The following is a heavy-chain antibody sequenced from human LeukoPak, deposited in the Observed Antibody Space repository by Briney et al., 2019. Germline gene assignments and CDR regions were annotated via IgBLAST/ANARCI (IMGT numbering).Heavy chain of an antibody. V-gene: IGHV1-69*05. CDR3: ARDEMPDYGIDY. CDR1: GGTFSSYA. CDR2: IIPIFGTA. J-gene: IGHJ4*02. D-gene: IGHD4-17*01. Sequence: SVKVSCKASGGTFSSYAISWVRQAPGQGLEWMGGIIPIFGTANYAQKLQGRVTMTTDTSTSTAYMELRSLRSDDTAVYYCARDEMPDYGIDYWGQGTLVTVSS.